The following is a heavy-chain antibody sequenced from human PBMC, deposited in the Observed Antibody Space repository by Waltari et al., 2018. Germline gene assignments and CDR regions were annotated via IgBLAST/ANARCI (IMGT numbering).Heavy chain of an antibody. V-gene: IGHV3-21*01. CDR1: GFTFSSYS. J-gene: IGHJ3*02. D-gene: IGHD2-8*02. Sequence: EVQLVESGGGLVKPGGSLRLSCAASGFTFSSYSMNWVRQAPGKGLEWVSSISSSSSYKYNADSVKGRFTISRDNAKNSLYLQMNSLRAEDTAVYYCARDPGYCTGGVCLNDAFDIWGQGTMVTVSS. CDR2: ISSSSSYK. CDR3: ARDPGYCTGGVCLNDAFDI.